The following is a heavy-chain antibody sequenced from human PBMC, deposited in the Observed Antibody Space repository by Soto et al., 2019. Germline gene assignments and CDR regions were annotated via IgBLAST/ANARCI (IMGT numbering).Heavy chain of an antibody. CDR3: ARPHYGDYFLAFDI. CDR1: GGSISSYY. CDR2: IYYSGST. V-gene: IGHV4-59*08. Sequence: SETLSLTCTVSGGSISSYYWSWIRQPPGKGLEWIGYIYYSGSTNYNPSLKSRVTISVDTSKNQFSLKLSSVTAADTAVYYCARPHYGDYFLAFDIWGQGTMVTVSS. J-gene: IGHJ3*02. D-gene: IGHD4-17*01.